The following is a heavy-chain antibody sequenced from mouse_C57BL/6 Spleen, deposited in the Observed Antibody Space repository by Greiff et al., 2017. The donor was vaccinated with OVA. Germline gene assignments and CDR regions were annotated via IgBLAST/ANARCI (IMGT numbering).Heavy chain of an antibody. CDR3: ARYGGSSPTVLAY. CDR2: IDPSDSET. Sequence: VQLQQSGAELVRPGSSVKLSCKASGYTFTSYWMHWVKQRPIQGLEWIGNIDPSDSETHYNQKFKDKATLTVDKSSSTAYMQLSSLTSEDSAVYYCARYGGSSPTVLAYWGQGTLVTVSA. J-gene: IGHJ3*01. D-gene: IGHD1-1*01. V-gene: IGHV1-52*01. CDR1: GYTFTSYW.